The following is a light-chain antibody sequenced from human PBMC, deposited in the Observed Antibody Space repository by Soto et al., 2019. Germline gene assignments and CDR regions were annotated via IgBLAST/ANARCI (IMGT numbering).Light chain of an antibody. J-gene: IGLJ1*01. V-gene: IGLV2-14*01. CDR1: SSDDGGYNY. CDR2: DVS. Sequence: QSALTQPASVSGSPGQSITVSCTGTSSDDGGYNYVSCYQQHPGKAPKVMVYDVSKRPSGVSNRFSGSKSGNTASLTISGLQAEDEAGYYCNSYTRSSTLPYVFGTGTKLTVL. CDR3: NSYTRSSTLPYV.